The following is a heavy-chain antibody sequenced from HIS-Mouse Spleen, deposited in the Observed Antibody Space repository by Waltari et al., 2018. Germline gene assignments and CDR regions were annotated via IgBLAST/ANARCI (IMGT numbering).Heavy chain of an antibody. V-gene: IGHV1-58*02. CDR3: AVSPYYYDSSGLDY. Sequence: QMQLVQSGPEVKKPGTSVKVSCKASGFTFPSSAMQWVRPARGQRLEWIGWIVVGSGNTNYAQKFQERVTITRDMSTSTAYMELSSLRSEDTAVYYCAVSPYYYDSSGLDYWGQGTLVTVSS. CDR1: GFTFPSSA. J-gene: IGHJ4*02. D-gene: IGHD3-22*01. CDR2: IVVGSGNT.